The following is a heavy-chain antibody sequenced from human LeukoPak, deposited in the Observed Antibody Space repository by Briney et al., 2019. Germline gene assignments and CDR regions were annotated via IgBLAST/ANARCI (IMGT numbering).Heavy chain of an antibody. J-gene: IGHJ6*04. Sequence: ASVKVSCTASGYTFTSYYMHWVRQAPGQGLEWMGIINPSGGSTSYAQKFQGRVTMTRDTSTSTVYMELSSLRSEDTAVYYCARDGTYYYGSGGELNYYYYGMDVWGRGTTVTVSS. V-gene: IGHV1-46*01. CDR2: INPSGGST. CDR1: GYTFTSYY. D-gene: IGHD3-10*01. CDR3: ARDGTYYYGSGGELNYYYYGMDV.